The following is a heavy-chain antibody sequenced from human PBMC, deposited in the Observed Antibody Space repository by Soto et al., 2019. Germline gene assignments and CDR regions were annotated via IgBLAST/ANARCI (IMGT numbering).Heavy chain of an antibody. Sequence: SETLSLTCTVSGGSISSSSYYWGWIRQPPGKGLEWIGSIYYSGSTYYNPSLKSRVTISVDTSKNQFSLKLSSVTAADTAVYYCLRITIFGVVIIVEYWGQGTLVTVSS. CDR2: IYYSGST. CDR3: LRITIFGVVIIVEY. V-gene: IGHV4-39*01. CDR1: GGSISSSSYY. D-gene: IGHD3-3*01. J-gene: IGHJ4*02.